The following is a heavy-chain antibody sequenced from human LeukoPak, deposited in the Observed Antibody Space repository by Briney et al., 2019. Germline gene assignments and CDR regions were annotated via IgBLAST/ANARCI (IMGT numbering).Heavy chain of an antibody. CDR1: GFRYSHYG. J-gene: IGHJ4*02. V-gene: IGHV3-NL1*01. CDR2: ITSDSRGI. Sequence: GGSLRLSCVASGFRYSHYGMNWVRQAPGKGLEWVSGITSDSRGIYYADSVKGRFTISRDNSKNTLYLQMNSLRAEDTAVYYCARINGYWGQGTLVTVSS. CDR3: ARINGY. D-gene: IGHD3-16*01.